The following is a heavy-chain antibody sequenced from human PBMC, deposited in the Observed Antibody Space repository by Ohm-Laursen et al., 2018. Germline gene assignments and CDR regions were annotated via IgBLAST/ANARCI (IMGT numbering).Heavy chain of an antibody. CDR1: GFTFIDYD. J-gene: IGHJ6*02. D-gene: IGHD4/OR15-4a*01. CDR2: IYSGGST. V-gene: IGHV3-66*01. Sequence: GSLRLSCSASGFTFIDYDMSWVRQAPGKGLEWVSVIYSGGSTYYADSVKGRFTISRDNSKNTLYLQMNSLRAEDTAVYYCARDGAYYYGMDVWGQGTTVTVSS. CDR3: ARDGAYYYGMDV.